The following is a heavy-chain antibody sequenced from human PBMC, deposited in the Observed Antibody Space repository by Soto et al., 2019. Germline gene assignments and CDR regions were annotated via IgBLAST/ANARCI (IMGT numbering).Heavy chain of an antibody. Sequence: GGSLRLSCAASGFSFSGSALHWVRQASGKGLEWVGRIRSKANNYATTYDASVKGRFTISRDDSKNTAYLQMNSLKTDDTAVYYCTRGPYDSSGWYAQHWGQGTLVTVSS. D-gene: IGHD6-19*01. CDR3: TRGPYDSSGWYAQH. J-gene: IGHJ1*01. CDR1: GFSFSGSA. CDR2: IRSKANNYAT. V-gene: IGHV3-73*01.